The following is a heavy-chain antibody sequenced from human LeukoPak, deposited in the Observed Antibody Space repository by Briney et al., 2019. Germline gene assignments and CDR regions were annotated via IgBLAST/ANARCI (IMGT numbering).Heavy chain of an antibody. CDR2: ISSSGGGT. J-gene: IGHJ4*02. Sequence: GGSLRLSCAASGFTFKSYAMTWVRQAPGKGLEWVSTISSSGGGTFYADSAKGRFTISRDNSKNTLYLQMNSLTVEDTAVYYCAKVMIAFNAFDYWGQGTLVTVSS. D-gene: IGHD3-22*01. CDR1: GFTFKSYA. CDR3: AKVMIAFNAFDY. V-gene: IGHV3-23*01.